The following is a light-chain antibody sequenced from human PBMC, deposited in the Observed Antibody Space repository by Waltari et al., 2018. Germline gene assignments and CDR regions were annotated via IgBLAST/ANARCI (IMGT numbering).Light chain of an antibody. J-gene: IGKJ1*01. CDR1: QTHFYSSNNKNY. V-gene: IGKV4-1*01. Sequence: DIVMTQSPDSLAVSLGERATINCKSSQTHFYSSNNKNYLAWYQLKPGQPPKLLIFWASTRESGVPDRFSGSGSATDFTLTIDTLQAEDVAVYYCQQYYTTPTFGQGTKVEIK. CDR3: QQYYTTPT. CDR2: WAS.